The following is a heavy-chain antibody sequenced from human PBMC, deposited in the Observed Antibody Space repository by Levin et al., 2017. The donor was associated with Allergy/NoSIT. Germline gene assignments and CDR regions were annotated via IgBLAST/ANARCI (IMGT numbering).Heavy chain of an antibody. V-gene: IGHV4-59*01. Sequence: NPSETLSLTCTVSAGSISSYYWSWIRQPPGKGLEWIGYIYYSGSSNYSPSLKSRVTISVDTSKNQFSLKLSSVTAADTAVYYCARNRLYSSDAFDIWGQGTLVTVSS. CDR3: ARNRLYSSDAFDI. D-gene: IGHD6-13*01. CDR1: AGSISSYY. J-gene: IGHJ3*02. CDR2: IYYSGSS.